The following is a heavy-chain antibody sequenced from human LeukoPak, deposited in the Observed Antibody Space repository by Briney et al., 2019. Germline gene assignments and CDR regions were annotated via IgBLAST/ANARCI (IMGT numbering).Heavy chain of an antibody. V-gene: IGHV3-53*01. Sequence: GGSLRLSCAASGFTVSSNYMSWVRQAPGKGLEWVSVIYSGGSTYYADSVKGRFTISRDNSKNTLYLQMNSLRAEDTAVHYCARDDYYGSGSETYYYGMDVWGQGTTVTVSS. D-gene: IGHD3-10*01. CDR1: GFTVSSNY. CDR2: IYSGGST. J-gene: IGHJ6*02. CDR3: ARDDYYGSGSETYYYGMDV.